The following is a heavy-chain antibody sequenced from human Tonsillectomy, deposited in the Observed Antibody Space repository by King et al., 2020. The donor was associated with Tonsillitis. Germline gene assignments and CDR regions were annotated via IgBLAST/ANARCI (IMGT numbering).Heavy chain of an antibody. Sequence: VQLVESGGGVVQPGRSLRLSCAASGFKFRSYGMHWIRQAPGKGLEWVAVTSSDESDKFYADAVKGRFTFSRDNSKNTLYLHMNSLRPEDTAVYYCASDGDDFHWGQGTLVTVSS. V-gene: IGHV3-30-3*01. J-gene: IGHJ4*02. CDR2: TSSDESDK. CDR3: ASDGDDFH. CDR1: GFKFRSYG. D-gene: IGHD4-17*01.